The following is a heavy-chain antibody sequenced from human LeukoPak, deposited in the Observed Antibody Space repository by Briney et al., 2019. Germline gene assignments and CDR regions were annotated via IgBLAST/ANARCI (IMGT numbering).Heavy chain of an antibody. CDR2: IKQDGSEK. D-gene: IGHD3-16*01. CDR3: ARGGSRLLTSYIFDY. J-gene: IGHJ4*02. CDR1: GFSSSSYW. V-gene: IGHV3-7*01. Sequence: GGSLRLSCAVSGFSSSSYWMNWVRQAPGKGLEWVANIKQDGSEKYYVDSVKGRFTISRDNAKNSLYVQVNSLRAEDTAVYYCARGGSRLLTSYIFDYWGQGTLVTVSS.